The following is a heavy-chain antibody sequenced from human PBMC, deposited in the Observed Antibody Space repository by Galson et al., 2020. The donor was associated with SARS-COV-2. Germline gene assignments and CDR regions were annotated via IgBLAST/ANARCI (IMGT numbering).Heavy chain of an antibody. Sequence: GESLKISCAASGFTFSSYGMHWVRQAPDKGLEWVAVISYDGSNKYYADSVKGRFTISRDNSKNTLYLQMNSLRAEDTAVYYCARDRGYSYGETLLDYWGQGTLVTVSS. CDR3: ARDRGYSYGETLLDY. CDR1: GFTFSSYG. V-gene: IGHV3-30*03. CDR2: ISYDGSNK. J-gene: IGHJ4*02. D-gene: IGHD5-18*01.